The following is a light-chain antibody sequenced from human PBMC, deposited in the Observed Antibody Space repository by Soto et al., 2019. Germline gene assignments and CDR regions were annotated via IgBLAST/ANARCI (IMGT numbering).Light chain of an antibody. J-gene: IGLJ1*01. V-gene: IGLV2-14*01. Sequence: QSVLTQPASVSGSPGQSITISCTGTSSDVGGYNYVSWYQQRPGKAPKLMIYDVSNRPSGVSNRFSGSKSGNMASLTISGLQAEDEADYYCSSYTSSSTLVFGTGTKVTVL. CDR2: DVS. CDR3: SSYTSSSTLV. CDR1: SSDVGGYNY.